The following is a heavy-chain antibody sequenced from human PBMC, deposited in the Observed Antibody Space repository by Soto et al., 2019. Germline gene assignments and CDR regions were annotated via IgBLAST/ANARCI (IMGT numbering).Heavy chain of an antibody. V-gene: IGHV3-15*07. CDR1: GFTFSNAW. J-gene: IGHJ4*02. D-gene: IGHD3-9*01. Sequence: TGGSLRLSCAASGFTFSNAWMNWVRQAPGKGLEWVGRIKSKTDGGTTDYAAPVKGRFTISRDDSKNTLYLQMHSLKTEDTAVYYCTTGLKYYDILTGYYEYFDYWGQGTLVTVSS. CDR3: TTGLKYYDILTGYYEYFDY. CDR2: IKSKTDGGTT.